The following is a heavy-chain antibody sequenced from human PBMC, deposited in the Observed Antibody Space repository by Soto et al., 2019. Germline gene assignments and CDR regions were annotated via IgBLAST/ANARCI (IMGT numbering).Heavy chain of an antibody. Sequence: GASVKVSCKASGYTFTSYAMHWVRQAPGQRLEWMGWINAGNGNTKYSQKFQGRVTITKNTSASTAYKELRSLRSKDTAVYYCARFLAGAFDIWGQGTMVTVSS. J-gene: IGHJ3*02. CDR3: ARFLAGAFDI. CDR2: INAGNGNT. CDR1: GYTFTSYA. V-gene: IGHV1-3*01. D-gene: IGHD3-9*01.